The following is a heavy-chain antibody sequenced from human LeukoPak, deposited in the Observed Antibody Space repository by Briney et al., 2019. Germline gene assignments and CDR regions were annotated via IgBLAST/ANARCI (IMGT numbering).Heavy chain of an antibody. V-gene: IGHV3-21*01. D-gene: IGHD3-9*01. CDR1: GFTFSSFT. CDR3: APASDIYAMDV. CDR2: ISSGTTYI. Sequence: AGGSLRLSCAASGFTFSSFTMNWVRQAPGKGLEWVSSISSGTTYIYYADSLKGRFTISRDNAKNSLYLQMNSLRAEDTAVYYCAPASDIYAMDVWGQGTTVTVSS. J-gene: IGHJ6*02.